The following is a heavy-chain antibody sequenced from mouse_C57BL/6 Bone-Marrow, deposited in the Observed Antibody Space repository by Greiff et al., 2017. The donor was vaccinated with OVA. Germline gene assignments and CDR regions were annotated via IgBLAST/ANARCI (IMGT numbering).Heavy chain of an antibody. CDR1: GYTFTSYW. J-gene: IGHJ2*01. D-gene: IGHD4-1*01. V-gene: IGHV1-69*01. CDR2: IDPSDSYT. CDR3: ARDTGLYFDY. Sequence: QVQLQQPGAELVMPGASVKLSCKASGYTFTSYWMHWVKQRPGQGLEWIGEIDPSDSYTNYNQKFKGKSTLTVDKSSSTAYMQLSSLTSEDSAVYYCARDTGLYFDYWGQGTTLTVSS.